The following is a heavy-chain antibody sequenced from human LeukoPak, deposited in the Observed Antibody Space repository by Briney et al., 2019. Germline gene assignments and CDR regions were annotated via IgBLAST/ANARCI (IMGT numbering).Heavy chain of an antibody. CDR1: GFTFSSYA. J-gene: IGHJ6*04. CDR3: AKCVDDFYYYGMDV. CDR2: ISGSGGST. V-gene: IGHV3-23*01. Sequence: GGSLRLSCAASGFTFSSYAMSWVRQAPGKGLEWVSAISGSGGSTYYADSVKGRFTISRDNSKNTLYLQMNSLRAEDTAVYYCAKCVDDFYYYGMDVWGKRTTVTVSS.